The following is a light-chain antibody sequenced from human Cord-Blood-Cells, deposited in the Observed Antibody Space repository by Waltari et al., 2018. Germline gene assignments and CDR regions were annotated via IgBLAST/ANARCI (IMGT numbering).Light chain of an antibody. J-gene: IGLJ3*02. CDR2: DVS. CDR1: SSDVGGYNY. V-gene: IGLV2-11*01. CDR3: CSYAGSYTFGV. Sequence: QSALTQPRSVSGSPGQSVTISCTGTSSDVGGYNYVSWYQQHPGKAPTLMMYDVSKRPSGVPDRFSGSKSGNTASLTISGLQAEDEADYYCCSYAGSYTFGVFGGGTKLTVL.